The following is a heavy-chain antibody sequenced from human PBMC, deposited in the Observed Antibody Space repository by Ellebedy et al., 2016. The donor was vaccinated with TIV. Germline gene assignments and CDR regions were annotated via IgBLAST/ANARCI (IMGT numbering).Heavy chain of an antibody. CDR3: AKEGSLVVDY. CDR2: ISGSGGNT. CDR1: GFTFSNYA. V-gene: IGHV3-23*01. J-gene: IGHJ4*02. Sequence: PGGSLRLSCAASGFTFSNYAMSWVRQAPGKGLEWVSAISGSGGNTYYAKSVKGRFTISRDNSKTMVYVQMNSLRAEYTAVYYCAKEGSLVVDYWGQGTLVTVSS.